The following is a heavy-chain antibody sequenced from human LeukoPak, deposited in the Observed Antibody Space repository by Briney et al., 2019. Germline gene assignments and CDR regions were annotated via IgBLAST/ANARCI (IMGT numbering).Heavy chain of an antibody. CDR1: GYTFTSYD. V-gene: IGHV1-8*01. D-gene: IGHD3-3*01. Sequence: ASVKVSCKASGYTFTSYDINWVRQATGQGLEWMGWMNPNSGNTGYAQKFQGRVTMTRNTSISTAHMELSSLRSEDTAVYYCATLWVGKEWLLSDMDVWGKGTTVTVSS. J-gene: IGHJ6*03. CDR3: ATLWVGKEWLLSDMDV. CDR2: MNPNSGNT.